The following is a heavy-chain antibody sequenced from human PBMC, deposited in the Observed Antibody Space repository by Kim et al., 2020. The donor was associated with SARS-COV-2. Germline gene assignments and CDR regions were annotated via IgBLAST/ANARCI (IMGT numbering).Heavy chain of an antibody. J-gene: IGHJ4*02. D-gene: IGHD2-15*01. CDR2: ISYDGSNK. V-gene: IGHV3-30-3*01. CDR3: ARSILVVVAATPPPSHLYFDY. Sequence: GGSLRLSCAASGFTFSSYAMHWVRQAPGKGLEWVAVISYDGSNKYYADSVKGRFTISRDNSKNTLYLRMNSLRAEDTAVYYCARSILVVVAATPPPSHLYFDYWGQGTLVTVSS. CDR1: GFTFSSYA.